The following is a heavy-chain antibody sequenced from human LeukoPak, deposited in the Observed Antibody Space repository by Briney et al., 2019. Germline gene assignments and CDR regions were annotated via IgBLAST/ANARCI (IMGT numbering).Heavy chain of an antibody. CDR3: AKDSSSGRITIFGVVIIDSHYFDY. J-gene: IGHJ4*02. D-gene: IGHD3-3*01. CDR2: IRYDGSNK. Sequence: GGSLRLSCAASGFTFSSYGMHWVRQAPGKGLEWVAFIRYDGSNKYYADSVKGRFTISRDNSKNALYLQMNSLRAEDTAVYYCAKDSSSGRITIFGVVIIDSHYFDYWGQGTLVTVSS. V-gene: IGHV3-30*02. CDR1: GFTFSSYG.